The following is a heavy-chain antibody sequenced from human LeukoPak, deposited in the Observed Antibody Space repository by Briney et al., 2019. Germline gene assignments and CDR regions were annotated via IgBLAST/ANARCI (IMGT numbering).Heavy chain of an antibody. CDR2: INPNRGST. J-gene: IGHJ5*02. V-gene: IGHV1-46*01. D-gene: IGHD4-17*01. CDR3: ARGAWATVTTGNWFDP. CDR1: GYTFTSYD. Sequence: ASVKVSCKASGYTFTSYDINWVRQATGQGLEWMGIINPNRGSTSYAQKFQGRVTMTRDMSTSTAYMELRSLRSDDTAVYYCARGAWATVTTGNWFDPWGQGTLVTVSS.